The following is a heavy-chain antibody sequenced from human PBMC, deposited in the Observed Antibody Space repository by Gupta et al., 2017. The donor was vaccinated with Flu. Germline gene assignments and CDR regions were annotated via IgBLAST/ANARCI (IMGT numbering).Heavy chain of an antibody. J-gene: IGHJ4*02. Sequence: QVQLVESGGGVVQPGRSLRLSCAASGFTFSSYGMHWVRQAPGKGLEWVAVISYDGRKKDEADSVKGRFTISRDNSKNTLYLKMKRLRAEDTAVYDGAKEQSGLLDDGGQGTMVTVYS. D-gene: IGHD2-21*01. CDR3: AKEQSGLLDD. CDR2: ISYDGRKK. V-gene: IGHV3-30*18. CDR1: GFTFSSYG.